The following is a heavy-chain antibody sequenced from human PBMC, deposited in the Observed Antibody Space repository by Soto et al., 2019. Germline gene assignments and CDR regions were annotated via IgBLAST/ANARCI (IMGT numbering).Heavy chain of an antibody. D-gene: IGHD5-12*01. CDR1: GFTVGTSA. CDR3: ARGVVSTGYFDY. V-gene: IGHV3-23*01. CDR2: ISGGDGST. Sequence: PGGSLRLSCAASGFTVGTSAMNWLRQAPGKGLEWVSVISGGDGSTYYAEAVKGRFTISRDNSKNTLYLQMNSLRVEDTAVYYCARGVVSTGYFDYWGQGTLVTVSS. J-gene: IGHJ4*02.